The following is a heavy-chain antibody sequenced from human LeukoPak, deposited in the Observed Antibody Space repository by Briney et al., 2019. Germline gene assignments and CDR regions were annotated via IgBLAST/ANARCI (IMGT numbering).Heavy chain of an antibody. Sequence: GGSLRLSCVGSGFVFGNHWMNWVRQAPGKGLEWVASIKRGGSGKFYVASVRGRFTVSRDDPQNSLYLQLNSLRVEDTAVYYCARGPNYGSRSDFFDFWGQGTLVTVSS. V-gene: IGHV3-7*01. CDR3: ARGPNYGSRSDFFDF. J-gene: IGHJ4*02. CDR2: IKRGGSGK. CDR1: GFVFGNHW. D-gene: IGHD3-10*01.